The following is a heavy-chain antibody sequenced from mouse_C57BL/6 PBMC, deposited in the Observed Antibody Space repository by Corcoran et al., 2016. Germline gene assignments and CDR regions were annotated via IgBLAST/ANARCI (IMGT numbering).Heavy chain of an antibody. D-gene: IGHD2-2*01. J-gene: IGHJ4*01. CDR1: GYTFTTYG. CDR3: AREGGYEGYYAMDY. CDR2: INTYSGVP. V-gene: IGHV9-3*01. Sequence: QIQLVQSGPELKKPGETVKISCKASGYTFTTYGMSWVKQAPGKGLKWMGWINTYSGVPTYADDFKGRFAFSLETSASTAYLQINNLKNEDTATYFCAREGGYEGYYAMDYWGQGTSVTFSS.